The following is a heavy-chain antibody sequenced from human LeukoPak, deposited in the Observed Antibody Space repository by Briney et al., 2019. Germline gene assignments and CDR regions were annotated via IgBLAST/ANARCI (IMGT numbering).Heavy chain of an antibody. CDR1: GFTFSSYS. V-gene: IGHV3-21*01. CDR3: ARDSVTYYDILAGYYPLDFDY. J-gene: IGHJ4*02. CDR2: ISSSSSYI. Sequence: GGSLRLSCAASGFTFSSYSMNWVREAPGKGLEWVSSISSSSSYIYYADSVKGRFTISRDNPNNSLYLQMNSLRAEDTAVYYCARDSVTYYDILAGYYPLDFDYWGQGTLVTVSS. D-gene: IGHD3-9*01.